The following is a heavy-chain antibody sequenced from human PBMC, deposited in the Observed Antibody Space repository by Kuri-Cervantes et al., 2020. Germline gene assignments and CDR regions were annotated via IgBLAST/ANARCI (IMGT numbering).Heavy chain of an antibody. V-gene: IGHV3-9*01. J-gene: IGHJ5*02. CDR3: ARDFLEWLLGPTNWFDP. CDR2: ISWNSGSI. CDR1: GFTFDDYA. Sequence: GGSLRLSCAASGFTFDDYAMHWVRQAPGKGLEWVSGISWNSGSIGYADSVKGRFTISRDNAKNSLYLQMNSLRAEDTAVYYCARDFLEWLLGPTNWFDPWGQGTLVTVSS. D-gene: IGHD3-3*01.